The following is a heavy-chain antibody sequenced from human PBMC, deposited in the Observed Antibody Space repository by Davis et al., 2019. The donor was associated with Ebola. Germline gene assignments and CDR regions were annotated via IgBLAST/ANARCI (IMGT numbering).Heavy chain of an antibody. CDR1: GYSFAYYW. V-gene: IGHV5-51*01. CDR3: ARRTVTSYWYFDL. D-gene: IGHD4-17*01. Sequence: GESLKISCKGSGYSFAYYWIGWVRQMPGKGLEWMGIIYPDDSDTRYSPSFQGQVTISADKSINTAYLQWSSLKASDTAMFYCARRTVTSYWYFDLWGRGTLVTVSS. CDR2: IYPDDSDT. J-gene: IGHJ2*01.